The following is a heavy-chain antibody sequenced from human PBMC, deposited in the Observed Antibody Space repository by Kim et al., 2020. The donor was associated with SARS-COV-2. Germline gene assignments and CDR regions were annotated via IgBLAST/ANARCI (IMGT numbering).Heavy chain of an antibody. D-gene: IGHD3-3*01. CDR1: GYTFTGYY. J-gene: IGHJ4*02. Sequence: ASVKVSCKASGYTFTGYYMHWVRQAPGQGLEWMGWINPNSGGTNYAQKFQGRVTMTRDTSISTAYMELSRLRSDDTAVYYCARPTYYDFWSGYYTAGSFDYWGQGTLVTVSS. CDR2: INPNSGGT. CDR3: ARPTYYDFWSGYYTAGSFDY. V-gene: IGHV1-2*02.